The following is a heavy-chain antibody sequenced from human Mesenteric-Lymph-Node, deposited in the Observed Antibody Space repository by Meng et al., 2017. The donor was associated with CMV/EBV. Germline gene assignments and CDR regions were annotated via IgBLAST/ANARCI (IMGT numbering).Heavy chain of an antibody. D-gene: IGHD3-22*01. V-gene: IGHV3-48*03. Sequence: GGSLRLSCAASGFTFSSYEMNWVRQAPGKGLEWVSYISSSGSTIYYADSVKGRFTISRDNAKNSLYLQMNSLRAEDTAVYYCARAYYYDSSGYYPGDYWGQGTLVTVSS. CDR1: GFTFSSYE. CDR2: ISSSGSTI. CDR3: ARAYYYDSSGYYPGDY. J-gene: IGHJ4*02.